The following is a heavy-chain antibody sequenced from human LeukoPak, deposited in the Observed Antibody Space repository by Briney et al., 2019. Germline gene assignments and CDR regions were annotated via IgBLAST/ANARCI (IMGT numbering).Heavy chain of an antibody. CDR3: VRDAIVGFFDY. Sequence: AGGSLRLSCAASGFTFSNYWMSWVRQAPGKGLEWVANIKQDGREKYYVDSVKGRFTISRDNAKNSLYLQMNSLRAEDTAMYYCVRDAIVGFFDYWGQGTLVTVSS. CDR1: GFTFSNYW. D-gene: IGHD2-21*01. V-gene: IGHV3-7*05. CDR2: IKQDGREK. J-gene: IGHJ4*02.